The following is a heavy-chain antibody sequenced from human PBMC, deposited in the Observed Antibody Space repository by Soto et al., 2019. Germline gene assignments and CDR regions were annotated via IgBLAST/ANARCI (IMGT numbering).Heavy chain of an antibody. CDR1: GFTFSSYS. CDR3: ARPEYSSPSYGMDF. V-gene: IGHV3-48*02. Sequence: QLGGSLRLSCAASGFTFSSYSMNWFRQAPGKGLEWVSYISSSSSTIYYADSVKGRFTISRDNAKNSLYLQMNSLRDEDTAVYYCARPEYSSPSYGMDFWGQGTTVTVSS. CDR2: ISSSSSTI. J-gene: IGHJ6*02. D-gene: IGHD6-6*01.